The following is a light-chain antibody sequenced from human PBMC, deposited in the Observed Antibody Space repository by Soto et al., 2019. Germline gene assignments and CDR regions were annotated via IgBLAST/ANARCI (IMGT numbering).Light chain of an antibody. CDR1: QSVSSN. CDR2: GAS. Sequence: EIVMTQSPATLSVSPGERATLSCRASQSVSSNLAWYQQKPGQAPRLLIYGASTRATGIPARFSGSGSETEFTLTISSLQSEDFAVYYCQQYNNWPPLTFAGGTKVEIK. J-gene: IGKJ4*01. CDR3: QQYNNWPPLT. V-gene: IGKV3-15*01.